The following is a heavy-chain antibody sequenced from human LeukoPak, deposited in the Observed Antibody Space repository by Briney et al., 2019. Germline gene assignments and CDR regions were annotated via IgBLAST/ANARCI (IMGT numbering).Heavy chain of an antibody. D-gene: IGHD5-12*01. J-gene: IGHJ4*02. Sequence: GGSLRLSCAASGFTFSRYAMTWVRQAPGKGLDWVSAISGSGDNTYYADSVKGRFTISRGNAENSLYLQMDSLRYEDTAIYYRARLISGYDAYWGQGTLVTVS. CDR1: GFTFSRYA. CDR2: ISGSGDNT. V-gene: IGHV3-23*01. CDR3: ARLISGYDAY.